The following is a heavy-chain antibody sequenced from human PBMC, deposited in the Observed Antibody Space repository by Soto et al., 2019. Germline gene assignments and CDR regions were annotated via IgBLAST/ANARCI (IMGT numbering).Heavy chain of an antibody. CDR1: GFTFSNFA. CDR2: ISYDGSHK. V-gene: IGHV3-30-3*01. Sequence: HPGGSLRLSCAASGFTFSNFAMYWVRQAPGKGLEWVTVISYDGSHKCYADSVKGRFTISRDNSKNTLYLQMNNLRAEDSAVYFCARDYSYQRAMDVWGQGTTVTVSS. CDR3: ARDYSYQRAMDV. D-gene: IGHD2-15*01. J-gene: IGHJ6*02.